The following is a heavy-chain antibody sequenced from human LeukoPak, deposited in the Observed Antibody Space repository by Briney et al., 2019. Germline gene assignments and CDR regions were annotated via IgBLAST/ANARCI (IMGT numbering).Heavy chain of an antibody. CDR3: AREVHGKYSSSWYYFDY. V-gene: IGHV3-30*03. CDR1: GFTFSSYG. J-gene: IGHJ4*02. D-gene: IGHD6-13*01. CDR2: ISYDGSNK. Sequence: PGRSLRLSCAASGFTFSSYGMHWVRQAPGKGLEWVAVISYDGSNKYYADSVKGRFTISRDNSKNTLYLQMNSLRAEDTAVYYCAREVHGKYSSSWYYFDYWGQGTLVTVSS.